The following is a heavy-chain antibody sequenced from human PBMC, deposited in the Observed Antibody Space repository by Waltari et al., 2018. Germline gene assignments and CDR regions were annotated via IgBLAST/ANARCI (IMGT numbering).Heavy chain of an antibody. J-gene: IGHJ4*02. Sequence: QVQLQESGPGLVKPSETLSLTCAVPGYSISSGYYWGWIRQPPGKGLEWIGSIYHSGSTYYNPSLKSRVTISVDTSKNQFSLKLSSVTAADTAVYYCARHPRGVAAAGYFDYWGQGTLVTVSS. D-gene: IGHD6-13*01. CDR1: GYSISSGYY. CDR3: ARHPRGVAAAGYFDY. CDR2: IYHSGST. V-gene: IGHV4-38-2*01.